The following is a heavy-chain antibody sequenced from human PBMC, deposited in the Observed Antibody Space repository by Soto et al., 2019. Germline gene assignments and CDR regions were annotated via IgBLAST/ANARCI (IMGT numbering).Heavy chain of an antibody. CDR2: IFSNDEK. D-gene: IGHD6-13*01. CDR1: GFSLSNARMG. J-gene: IGHJ6*02. Sequence: QVTLKESGPVLVKPTETLTLTCTVSGFSLSNARMGVSWIRQPPGKALEWLAHIFSNDEKSYSTSLKSRLTISQDPSKSQVVLTMTNMDPVDTATYYCARIPRYSSSWYGMDVWGQGTTVTVSS. V-gene: IGHV2-26*01. CDR3: ARIPRYSSSWYGMDV.